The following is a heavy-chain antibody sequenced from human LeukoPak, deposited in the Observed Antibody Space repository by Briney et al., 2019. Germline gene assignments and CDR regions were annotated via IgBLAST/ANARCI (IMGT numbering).Heavy chain of an antibody. CDR2: ISSTGSYI. V-gene: IGHV3-21*01. Sequence: PGGSLRLSCAASGFTFSDHSMHWVRQAPGKGLEWVSSISSTGSYIYYADSVKGRFTISRDNPGNVFYLQMDSLRAEDTAVYYCTRVAQSGPTGWFDPWGQGTLVTVSS. D-gene: IGHD1-1*01. CDR3: TRVAQSGPTGWFDP. CDR1: GFTFSDHS. J-gene: IGHJ5*02.